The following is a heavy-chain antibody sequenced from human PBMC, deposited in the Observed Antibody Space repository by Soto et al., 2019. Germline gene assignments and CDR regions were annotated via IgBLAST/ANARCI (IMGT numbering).Heavy chain of an antibody. Sequence: QVQLVESGGGVVQPGRSLRLSCAASGFTFSSYGMHWVRQAPGKGLEWVAVISYDGSNKYYADSVKGRFTISRDNSKNTLYLQMNSLRAEDTAVYYCAKDVLELWSHFDYWGQGNLVTVSS. V-gene: IGHV3-30*18. CDR2: ISYDGSNK. J-gene: IGHJ4*02. CDR1: GFTFSSYG. CDR3: AKDVLELWSHFDY. D-gene: IGHD5-18*01.